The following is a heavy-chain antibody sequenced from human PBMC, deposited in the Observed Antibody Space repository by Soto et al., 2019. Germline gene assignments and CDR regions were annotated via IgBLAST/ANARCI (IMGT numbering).Heavy chain of an antibody. V-gene: IGHV4-30-4*01. CDR1: GGSISSGDYY. CDR3: AGVMATIGTNAFDI. J-gene: IGHJ3*02. D-gene: IGHD1-1*01. Sequence: SETLSLTCTVSGGSISSGDYYWSWIRQPPGKGLEWIGYIYYSGSTYYNPSLKSRVTISVDTSKNQFSPKLSSVTAADTAVYYCAGVMATIGTNAFDIWGQGTMVTVSS. CDR2: IYYSGST.